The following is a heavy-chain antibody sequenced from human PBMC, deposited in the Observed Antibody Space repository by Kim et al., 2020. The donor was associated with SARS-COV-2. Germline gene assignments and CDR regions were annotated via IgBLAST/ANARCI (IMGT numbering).Heavy chain of an antibody. V-gene: IGHV4-39*07. CDR2: IYYSGST. Sequence: SETLSLTCTVSGGSISSSSYYWGWIRQPPGKGLEWIGSIYYSGSTYYNPSLKSRVTISVDTSKNQFSLKLSSVTAADTAGYYCARGRPLFDPWGQGTLVTVSS. CDR1: GGSISSSSYY. CDR3: ARGRPLFDP. J-gene: IGHJ5*02.